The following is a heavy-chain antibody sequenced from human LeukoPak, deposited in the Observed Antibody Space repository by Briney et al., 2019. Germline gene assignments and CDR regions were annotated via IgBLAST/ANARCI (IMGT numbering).Heavy chain of an antibody. Sequence: ASVKVSCKASGYTFTGYYMHWVRQAPGQGLEWMGWINPNSGGTNYAQKFQGRVTMTRDTSISTAYMELSRLRSDDTAVYYCARNPRQTYYGSGSYYSDWFDPWGQGTLVTVSS. D-gene: IGHD3-10*01. CDR2: INPNSGGT. CDR1: GYTFTGYY. V-gene: IGHV1-2*02. CDR3: ARNPRQTYYGSGSYYSDWFDP. J-gene: IGHJ5*02.